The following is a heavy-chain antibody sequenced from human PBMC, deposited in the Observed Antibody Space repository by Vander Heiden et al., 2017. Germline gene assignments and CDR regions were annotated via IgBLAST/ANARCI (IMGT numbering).Heavy chain of an antibody. V-gene: IGHV4-31*03. Sequence: FHLQESGPGLVKPSQTLSLTCTLSGGSISSGAYYWSWIRQHPGKGLEWIGYIYYSGGTYYNPSLKSRLTISVDTSKSQFSLILSSVTAADTAVYYCARGTGTSYDYWGQGTLVTVSS. CDR3: ARGTGTSYDY. J-gene: IGHJ4*02. CDR1: GGSISSGAYY. CDR2: IYYSGGT. D-gene: IGHD1-1*01.